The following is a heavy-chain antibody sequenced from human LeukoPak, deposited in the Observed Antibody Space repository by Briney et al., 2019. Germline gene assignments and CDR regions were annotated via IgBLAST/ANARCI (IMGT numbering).Heavy chain of an antibody. CDR3: ARTPPRGCYSGSCYSEDAFDV. J-gene: IGHJ3*01. V-gene: IGHV1-8*03. CDR2: MNPNSGNT. Sequence: ASVKVSCKASGYIFTTYDINWVRQATGQGLEWMGWMNPNSGNTGYAQKFQGRVTITRDTSISTAYMELSSLRSDDTAVYYCARTPPRGCYSGSCYSEDAFDVWGQGTMVAVSS. CDR1: GYIFTTYD. D-gene: IGHD2-15*01.